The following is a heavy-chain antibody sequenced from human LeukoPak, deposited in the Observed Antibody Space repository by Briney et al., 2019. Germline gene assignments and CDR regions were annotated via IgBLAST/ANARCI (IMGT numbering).Heavy chain of an antibody. D-gene: IGHD2-8*01. CDR3: VRIPNGAPFPNWFDP. CDR1: FTFXTYT. J-gene: IGHJ5*02. CDR2: INNRASSI. V-gene: IGHV3-21*01. Sequence: FTFXTYTXXXVRQAPGMGLEXVSSINNRASSIYYADSVRGRFTISRDNARSSLFLQMNSLRAEDTAAYYCVRIPNGAPFPNWFDPWGQGTLVTISS.